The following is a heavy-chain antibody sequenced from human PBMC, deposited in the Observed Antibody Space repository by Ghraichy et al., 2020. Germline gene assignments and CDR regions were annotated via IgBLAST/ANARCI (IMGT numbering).Heavy chain of an antibody. CDR3: ATAPLASPYFDD. D-gene: IGHD5-12*01. J-gene: IGHJ4*02. V-gene: IGHV3-21*01. CDR2: ISGSSNYI. CDR1: GSTLSGYT. Sequence: GESLNISCVGSGSTLSGYTMNWVRQAPGKGLDWVSSISGSSNYIDYADSVKGRFTISTDNAKKSLYLQMNSLRAEDTAVYYCATAPLASPYFDDWGQGTLVTVSS.